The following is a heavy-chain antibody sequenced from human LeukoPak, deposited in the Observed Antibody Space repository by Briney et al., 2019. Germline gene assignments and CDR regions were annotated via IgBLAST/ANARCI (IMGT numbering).Heavy chain of an antibody. CDR3: AREYSGSYLN. CDR1: GGSIRSSSYD. D-gene: IGHD1-26*01. CDR2: MHYTGNT. V-gene: IGHV4-39*07. Sequence: SETLSLTCTVSGGSIRSSSYDWGWIRQPPGKGLEWIGRMHYTGNTYYNPSLKSRVSISVDTSKNQLSLKLRSVSAADTAVYYCAREYSGSYLNWGQGTLVTVSS. J-gene: IGHJ4*02.